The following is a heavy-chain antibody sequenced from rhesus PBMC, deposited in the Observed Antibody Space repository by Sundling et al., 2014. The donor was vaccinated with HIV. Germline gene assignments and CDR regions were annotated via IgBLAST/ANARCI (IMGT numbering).Heavy chain of an antibody. CDR1: GASISSNY. D-gene: IGHD1-44*01. J-gene: IGHJ3*01. V-gene: IGHV4S2*01. Sequence: QVQLQESGPGLVKPSETLPLTCAVSGASISSNYWSWIRQAPGKGLDWIGRICGSGGSTDYNPSLKSRVTISIDTSKNQFSLKLSSVTAADTAVYYCASEIVANDAFDFWGQGLRVTVSS. CDR3: ASEIVANDAFDF. CDR2: ICGSGGST.